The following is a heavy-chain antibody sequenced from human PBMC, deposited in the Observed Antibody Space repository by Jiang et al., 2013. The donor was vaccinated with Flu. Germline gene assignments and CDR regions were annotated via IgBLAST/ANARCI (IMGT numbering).Heavy chain of an antibody. D-gene: IGHD2-15*01. CDR2: ISAYNGNT. Sequence: GAEVRSLGPSVKVSCKASGYTFTSYGISWVRQAPGQGLEWMGWISAYNGNTNYAQKLQGRVTMTTDTSTSTAYMELRSLRSDDTAVYYCAREKDIVVVVAASPDAFDIWGQGTMVTVSS. V-gene: IGHV1-18*01. CDR1: GYTFTSYG. CDR3: AREKDIVVVVAASPDAFDI. J-gene: IGHJ3*02.